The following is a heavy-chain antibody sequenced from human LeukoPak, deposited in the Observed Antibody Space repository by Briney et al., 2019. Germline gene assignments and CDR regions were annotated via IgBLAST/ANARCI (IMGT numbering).Heavy chain of an antibody. V-gene: IGHV1-24*01. J-gene: IGHJ5*02. CDR2: FDPEDGET. D-gene: IGHD3-10*01. CDR3: ATVRYGSGSEGAYNWFDP. CDR1: GYTITELS. Sequence: GASVKVSCKVSGYTITELSMHWVRQAPGKGLEWMGGFDPEDGETIYAQKFQGRVTMTEDTSTDTAYMELSSLRSEDTAVFYCATVRYGSGSEGAYNWFDPWGQGPLVTVSS.